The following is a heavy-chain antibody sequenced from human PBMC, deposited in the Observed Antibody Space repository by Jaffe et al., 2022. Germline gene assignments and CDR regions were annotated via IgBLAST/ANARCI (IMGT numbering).Heavy chain of an antibody. D-gene: IGHD3-16*01. Sequence: QVQLVQSGAEVKKPGSSVKVSCKASGGTFSSYAISWVRQAPGQGLEWMGGIIPIFGTANYAQKFQGRVTITTDESTSTAYMELSSLRSEDTAVYYCARSPPGRRWARGRWLQDDAFDIWGQGTMVTVSS. V-gene: IGHV1-69*05. J-gene: IGHJ3*02. CDR2: IIPIFGTA. CDR3: ARSPPGRRWARGRWLQDDAFDI. CDR1: GGTFSSYA.